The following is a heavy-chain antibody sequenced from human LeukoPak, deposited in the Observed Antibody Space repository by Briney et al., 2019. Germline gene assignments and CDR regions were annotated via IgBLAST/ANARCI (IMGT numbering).Heavy chain of an antibody. V-gene: IGHV1-8*02. Sequence: ASVKVSCKASGYTFTGYYMHWVRQAPGQGLEWMGWMNPNSGNTGYAQKFQGRVTMTRNTSISTAYMELSSLRSEDTAVYYCARGGDYPDYWGQGTLVTVSS. CDR2: MNPNSGNT. CDR1: GYTFTGYY. CDR3: ARGGDYPDY. D-gene: IGHD4-17*01. J-gene: IGHJ4*02.